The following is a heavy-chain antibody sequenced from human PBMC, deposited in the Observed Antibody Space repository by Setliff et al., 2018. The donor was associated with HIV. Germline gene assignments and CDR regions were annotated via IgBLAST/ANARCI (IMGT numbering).Heavy chain of an antibody. J-gene: IGHJ6*03. CDR2: IWYDANNK. CDR1: GFTFSNYG. V-gene: IGHV3-33*06. CDR3: AKEQVPAAIQFHYYYLDV. Sequence: GGSLRLSCAASGFTFSNYGMHWVRQAPGKGLEWVAVIWYDANNKYYADSVKGRFTISRDNSKNTLYLQMNSLRAEDTAVYYCAKEQVPAAIQFHYYYLDVWGKGTTVTVSS. D-gene: IGHD2-2*01.